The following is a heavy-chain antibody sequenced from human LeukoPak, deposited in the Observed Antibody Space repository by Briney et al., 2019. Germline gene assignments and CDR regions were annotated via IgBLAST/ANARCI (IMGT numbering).Heavy chain of an antibody. Sequence: GGSLRLSCVASGFTFGKYWMNWVRQAPGQGLEWVANIKLDGSEKNYVDSVKGRFTISRDNTKNSLYLQMNSLRAEDTAVFYCARDQYDTWSRRGNFDSWGQGTLVIVSS. CDR3: ARDQYDTWSRRGNFDS. CDR2: IKLDGSEK. V-gene: IGHV3-7*03. J-gene: IGHJ4*02. CDR1: GFTFGKYW. D-gene: IGHD3-3*01.